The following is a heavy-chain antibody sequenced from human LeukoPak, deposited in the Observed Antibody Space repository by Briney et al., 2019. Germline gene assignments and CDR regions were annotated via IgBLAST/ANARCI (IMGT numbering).Heavy chain of an antibody. J-gene: IGHJ4*02. CDR1: GFTFSMHW. V-gene: IGHV3-7*04. D-gene: IGHD6-25*01. CDR3: ARITGIEAAGDY. CDR2: IKHDGSEK. Sequence: GGSLRLSCAASGFTFSMHWMSWVRHAPGKGLEWVANIKHDGSEKFYVDSVKGRFIISRDNAKNSLFLQLNSLRDEDTAVYYCARITGIEAAGDYWGQGTLVTVSS.